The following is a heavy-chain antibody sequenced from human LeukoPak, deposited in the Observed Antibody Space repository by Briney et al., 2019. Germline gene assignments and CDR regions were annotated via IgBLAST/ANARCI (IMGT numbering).Heavy chain of an antibody. J-gene: IGHJ4*02. CDR3: ATTGSSGFN. D-gene: IGHD6-25*01. CDR2: INHSGST. CDR1: GGSFSGYY. V-gene: IGHV4-34*01. Sequence: PSETLSLTCAVYGGSFSGYYWSWIRQPPGKGLEWIGEINHSGSTNYNPSLKSRVTISVDTSKNQFSLKLSSVTAADTAVYYCATTGSSGFNWGQGTLVTVSS.